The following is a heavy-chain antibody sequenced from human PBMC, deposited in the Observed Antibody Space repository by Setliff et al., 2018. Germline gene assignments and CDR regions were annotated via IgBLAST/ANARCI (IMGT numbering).Heavy chain of an antibody. V-gene: IGHV1-18*01. D-gene: IGHD2-21*02. Sequence: ASVKVSCKTSGYTFNTYGISWVRQAPGQGLEWMGWISCYNGDRRYAQSLQGRVTVTTDTSTNTVYMELRSLRSDDTALYYCARVRPCGADCSTGVGGPFDFDYWGQGTLVTVSS. CDR3: ARVRPCGADCSTGVGGPFDFDY. CDR2: ISCYNGDR. CDR1: GYTFNTYG. J-gene: IGHJ4*02.